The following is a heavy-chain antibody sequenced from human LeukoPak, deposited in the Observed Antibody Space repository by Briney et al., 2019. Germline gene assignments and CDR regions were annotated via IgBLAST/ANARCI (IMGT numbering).Heavy chain of an antibody. Sequence: SETLSLTCTVSGGSISSYYWSWIRQPPGKGLEWIGNIYYSGSTNYNPSLKSRVTISVDTSKNQFSPKLSSVTAADTAVHYCTRGSIAYYYMDVWGKGTTVTISS. CDR2: IYYSGST. V-gene: IGHV4-59*01. CDR3: TRGSIAYYYMDV. D-gene: IGHD3-22*01. J-gene: IGHJ6*03. CDR1: GGSISSYY.